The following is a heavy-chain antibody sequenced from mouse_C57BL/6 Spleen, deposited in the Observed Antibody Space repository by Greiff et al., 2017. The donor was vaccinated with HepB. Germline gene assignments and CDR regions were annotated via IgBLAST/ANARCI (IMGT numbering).Heavy chain of an antibody. CDR3: ARGGGYGPFAY. CDR2: INPGSGGT. Sequence: QVQLQQSGAELVRPGTSVKVSCKASGYAFTNYLIEWVKQRPGQGLEWIGVINPGSGGTNYNEKFKGKATLTADKSSSTAYMQLSSLTSEDSAVYFCARGGGYGPFAYWGQGTLVTVSA. J-gene: IGHJ3*01. CDR1: GYAFTNYL. V-gene: IGHV1-54*01. D-gene: IGHD2-2*01.